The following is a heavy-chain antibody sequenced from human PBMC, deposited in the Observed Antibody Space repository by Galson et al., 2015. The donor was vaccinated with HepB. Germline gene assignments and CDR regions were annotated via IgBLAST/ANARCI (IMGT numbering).Heavy chain of an antibody. CDR2: ISYDGSNK. Sequence: SLRLSCAASGFTFSSYGMHWVRQAPGKGLEWVAVISYDGSNKYYADSVKGRLTISRDNSKNTLYLQMNSLRAEDTAVYYCAKGRTLWFGELGAPFDYWGQGTLVTVSS. CDR1: GFTFSSYG. J-gene: IGHJ4*02. V-gene: IGHV3-30*18. D-gene: IGHD3-10*01. CDR3: AKGRTLWFGELGAPFDY.